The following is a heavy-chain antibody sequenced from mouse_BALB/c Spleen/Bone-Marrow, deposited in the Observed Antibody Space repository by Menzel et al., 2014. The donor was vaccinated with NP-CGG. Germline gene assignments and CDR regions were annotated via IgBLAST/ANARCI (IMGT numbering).Heavy chain of an antibody. V-gene: IGHV5-15*02. Sequence: EVQGVESGGGVVQPGGSRKLSCAASGFNFSDYGMAWVRLAPGKGPEWVAFISNLAYSIYYADTVTGRFTISRENAKNTLYLEMSSLRFEDTAMYYCTRDRGYDGGFYFDYWGQGTPLTVSS. CDR3: TRDRGYDGGFYFDY. CDR1: GFNFSDYG. D-gene: IGHD2-2*01. CDR2: ISNLAYSI. J-gene: IGHJ2*01.